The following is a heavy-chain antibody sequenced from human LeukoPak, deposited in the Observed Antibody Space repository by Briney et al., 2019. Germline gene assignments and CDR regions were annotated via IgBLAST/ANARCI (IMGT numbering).Heavy chain of an antibody. J-gene: IGHJ3*01. CDR2: IYPGDSDT. CDR3: ATQGTLTPHNAFDV. V-gene: IGHV5-51*01. CDR1: RYDFANFW. D-gene: IGHD2-15*01. Sequence: GESLKISCQASRYDFANFWLGWESQLPWKGMDWMEIIYPGDSDTRYRPSFQGQVTISADKSISTAYLQWTSLKASDTAMYYCATQGTLTPHNAFDVWGQGTMVTVSS.